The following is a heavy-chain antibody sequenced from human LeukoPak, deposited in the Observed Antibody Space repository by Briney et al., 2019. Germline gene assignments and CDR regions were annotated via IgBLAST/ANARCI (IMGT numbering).Heavy chain of an antibody. Sequence: SQTLSLTCAISGDSVSSNNAAWNWIRQSPSRGLEWLGRTFYRSKWYYDSAVSVKSRITINPDTSKNQFSLQLNSVTPEDTAVYYCARENTLVRGTRNPFDYWGRGTLVTVSS. J-gene: IGHJ4*02. CDR3: ARENTLVRGTRNPFDY. CDR2: TFYRSKWYY. CDR1: GDSVSSNNAA. D-gene: IGHD3-10*01. V-gene: IGHV6-1*01.